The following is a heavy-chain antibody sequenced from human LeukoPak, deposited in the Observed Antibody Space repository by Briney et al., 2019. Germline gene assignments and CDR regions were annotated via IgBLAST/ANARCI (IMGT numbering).Heavy chain of an antibody. Sequence: PSETPSLTCTVSGDSLSSFYWSWIRQPAGKGLEWIGRIFPGGNSNYNPTLNSRVTVSVDTAKNQFSLRLSSVAAADTAVYFCAREWTGFAEFDYWGRGILVTVSS. V-gene: IGHV4-4*07. CDR2: IFPGGNS. CDR1: GDSLSSFY. CDR3: AREWTGFAEFDY. J-gene: IGHJ4*02. D-gene: IGHD3/OR15-3a*01.